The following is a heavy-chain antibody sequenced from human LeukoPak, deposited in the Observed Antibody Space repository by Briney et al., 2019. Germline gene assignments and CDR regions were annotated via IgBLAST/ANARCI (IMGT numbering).Heavy chain of an antibody. V-gene: IGHV3-30-3*01. CDR1: GFTFSSYA. D-gene: IGHD3-22*01. Sequence: GGSLRLSCAASGFTFSSYAMHWVRQAPGKGLEWVAVISYDGSNKYYADSVKGRFTISRDNSKNTLYLQMNSLRAEDTAVYYCARDLNYDSSGYRFGYFDYWGQGTLVTVSS. CDR3: ARDLNYDSSGYRFGYFDY. J-gene: IGHJ4*02. CDR2: ISYDGSNK.